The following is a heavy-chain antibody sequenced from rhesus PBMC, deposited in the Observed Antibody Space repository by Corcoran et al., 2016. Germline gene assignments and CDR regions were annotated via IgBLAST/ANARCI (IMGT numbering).Heavy chain of an antibody. V-gene: IGHV4-169*02. Sequence: QLQLQESGPGLVKPSETLSVTCAVSGGSISSSYWRWIRQAPGKGLEWIGYIYGSGRGTNYNPSLKSRVTLSVDTSKNQLSLKLSSVTAADTAVYYCARDLYVDFWGQGVLVTVSS. D-gene: IGHD3-16*01. J-gene: IGHJ4*01. CDR1: GGSISSSY. CDR3: ARDLYVDF. CDR2: IYGSGRGT.